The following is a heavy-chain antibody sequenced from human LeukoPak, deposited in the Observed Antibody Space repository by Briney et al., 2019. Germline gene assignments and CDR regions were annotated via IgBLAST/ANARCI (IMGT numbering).Heavy chain of an antibody. CDR1: GVSINSHY. CDR2: IYTLGNT. D-gene: IGHD1-1*01. CDR3: ARGVQLERRRVWFDP. Sequence: SETLSLTCSVSGVSINSHYWSWIRQPPGKGLEWIGYIYTLGNTNYNPSLKSRVTISVDTSKNQFSLKLSSVTAADTAVYYCARGVQLERRRVWFDPWGQGTLVTVSS. J-gene: IGHJ5*02. V-gene: IGHV4-4*09.